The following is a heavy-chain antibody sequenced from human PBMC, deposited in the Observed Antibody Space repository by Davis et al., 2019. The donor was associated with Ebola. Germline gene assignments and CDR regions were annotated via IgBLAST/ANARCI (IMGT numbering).Heavy chain of an antibody. CDR3: ARTPCSSTSCYDYYGMDV. V-gene: IGHV4-34*01. J-gene: IGHJ6*02. D-gene: IGHD2-2*01. CDR2: INHSGST. Sequence: MPSETLSLTCAVYGGSFSGYYWSWIRRPPGKGLEWIGEINHSGSTNYNPSLKSRVTISVDTSKNQFSLKLSSVTAADTAVYYCARTPCSSTSCYDYYGMDVWGQGTTVTVSS. CDR1: GGSFSGYY.